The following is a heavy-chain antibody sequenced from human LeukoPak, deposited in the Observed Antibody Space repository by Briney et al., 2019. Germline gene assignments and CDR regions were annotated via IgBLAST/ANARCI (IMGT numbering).Heavy chain of an antibody. D-gene: IGHD2-2*01. Sequence: SVKVSCKASGGTFISYGISWVGQAHGKGREGMGGIIPNFGRGKYAQKFQGRDTINADEYTRTDYMEISSLRPEETGGYDCVRESQYCSSTSCPPMFRGVIKHYYYGFDVWSKGTPVTVSS. CDR2: IIPNFGRG. CDR1: GGTFISYG. CDR3: VRESQYCSSTSCPPMFRGVIKHYYYGFDV. J-gene: IGHJ6*04. V-gene: IGHV1-69*01.